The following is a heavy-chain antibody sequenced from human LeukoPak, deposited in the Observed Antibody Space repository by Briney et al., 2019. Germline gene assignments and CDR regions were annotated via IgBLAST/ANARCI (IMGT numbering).Heavy chain of an antibody. CDR3: ARSYDSSGYYTMYYLDS. J-gene: IGHJ4*02. D-gene: IGHD3-22*01. V-gene: IGHV3-64*01. CDR1: GFTLSRYA. Sequence: GGSLRLSCAASGFTLSRYAMHWVRQAPGKGLEYVSAISSNGGSTYYANSVKGRFTISRDNFKNMLYLQMGSLRAEDMAVYYCARSYDSSGYYTMYYLDSWGQGTLVTVSS. CDR2: ISSNGGST.